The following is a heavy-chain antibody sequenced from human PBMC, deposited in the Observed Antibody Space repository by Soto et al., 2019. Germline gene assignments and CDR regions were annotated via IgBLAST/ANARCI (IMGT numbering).Heavy chain of an antibody. J-gene: IGHJ3*02. CDR3: AKDMGLHLGELSLSDDAFDI. D-gene: IGHD3-16*02. CDR1: GFTFSSYA. V-gene: IGHV3-23*01. CDR2: ISGSGGST. Sequence: GGSLRLSCAAAGFTFSSYAMSWVRQAPGKGLEWVSAISGSGGSTYYADSVKGRFTISRDNSKNTLYLQMNSLRAEDTAVYYCAKDMGLHLGELSLSDDAFDIWGQGTMVTVSS.